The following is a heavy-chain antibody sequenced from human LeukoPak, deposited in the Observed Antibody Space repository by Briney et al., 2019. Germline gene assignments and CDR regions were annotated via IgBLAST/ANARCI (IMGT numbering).Heavy chain of an antibody. CDR1: GFTFSSYA. Sequence: GGSLRLSCAASGFTFSSYALHWVRQAPGKGLEWVAVLSFDGTITYYADSVKGRFTISRDNSKNTLYLQLNSLRAEDTAVYYCARDSTYYYVSGRSGPHYFGYWGQGTLVTVSS. J-gene: IGHJ4*02. D-gene: IGHD3-10*01. V-gene: IGHV3-30*04. CDR3: ARDSTYYYVSGRSGPHYFGY. CDR2: LSFDGTIT.